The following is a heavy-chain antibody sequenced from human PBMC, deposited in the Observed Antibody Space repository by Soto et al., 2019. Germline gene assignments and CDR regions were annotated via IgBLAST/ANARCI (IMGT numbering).Heavy chain of an antibody. CDR1: GFTFSSYA. V-gene: IGHV3-30-3*01. J-gene: IGHJ4*02. D-gene: IGHD2-21*02. Sequence: GGSLRLSCAASGFTFSSYAMHWVRQAPGKGLEWVSVISYDGSNKYYADSVKGRFTISRDNSKNTLYLQMNSLRAEDTAVYYCSRPPLAYCGGDWYSNFAYWGQGTLVTVSS. CDR3: SRPPLAYCGGDWYSNFAY. CDR2: ISYDGSNK.